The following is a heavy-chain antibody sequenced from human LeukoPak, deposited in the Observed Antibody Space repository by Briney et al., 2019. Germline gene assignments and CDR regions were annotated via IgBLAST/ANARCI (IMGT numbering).Heavy chain of an antibody. J-gene: IGHJ5*02. CDR2: IYYSGST. CDR3: ARRWYSSSNNWFDP. CDR1: GGSISSSSYY. V-gene: IGHV4-39*01. D-gene: IGHD6-13*01. Sequence: SETLSLTCTVSGGSISSSSYYWGWIRQPPGKGLEWIGSIYYSGSTYYNPSLKSRVTISVDTSKNQFSLKLSSVTAAETAVYYCARRWYSSSNNWFDPWGQGTLVTVSS.